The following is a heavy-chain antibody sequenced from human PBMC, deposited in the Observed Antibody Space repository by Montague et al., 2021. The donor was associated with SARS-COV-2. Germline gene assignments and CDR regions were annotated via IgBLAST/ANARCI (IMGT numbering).Heavy chain of an antibody. V-gene: IGHV4-59*12. CDR2: IYSRGSA. CDR3: ARVFRGQRLAFDF. CDR1: GSSITSYY. D-gene: IGHD6-25*01. J-gene: IGHJ4*02. Sequence: SETLSLTCTVSGSSITSYYWSWIRQAPGKGLEWIAYIYSRGSASYNPSLRSCVTMSVDKSTSQFSLRLNSVTAADTAVYYCARVFRGQRLAFDFWGQGALVIVSS.